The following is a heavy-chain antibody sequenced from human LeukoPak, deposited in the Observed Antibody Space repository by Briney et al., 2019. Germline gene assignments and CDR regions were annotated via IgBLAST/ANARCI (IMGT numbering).Heavy chain of an antibody. Sequence: GGSLRLSCAASGFTFSSYAMSWVRQAPGKGLEWVSAISGSGGSTYYADSVKGRFTISRDNSKNTLYLQMNSLRAEDTAVYYCAPVDYGGNSGGFDYWGQGTLVTVSS. J-gene: IGHJ4*02. CDR2: ISGSGGST. V-gene: IGHV3-23*01. CDR1: GFTFSSYA. CDR3: APVDYGGNSGGFDY. D-gene: IGHD4-23*01.